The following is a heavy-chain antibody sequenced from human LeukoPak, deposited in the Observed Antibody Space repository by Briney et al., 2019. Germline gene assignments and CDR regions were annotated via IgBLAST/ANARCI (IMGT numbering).Heavy chain of an antibody. CDR1: GGSISSGDYY. Sequence: LSLTCTVSGGSISSGDYYWSWIRQPPGKGLEWVSSIRGSGGNTYYADSVEGRFTISRDNSRNMLCLQMNSLRAEDTAVYYCAKDFMSIRWESELDYWGQGTLVTVSS. CDR3: AKDFMSIRWESELDY. D-gene: IGHD4-23*01. CDR2: IRGSGGNT. V-gene: IGHV3-23*01. J-gene: IGHJ4*02.